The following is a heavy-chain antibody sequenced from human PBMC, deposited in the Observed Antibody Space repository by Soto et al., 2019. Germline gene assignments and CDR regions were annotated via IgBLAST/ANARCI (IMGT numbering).Heavy chain of an antibody. J-gene: IGHJ2*01. D-gene: IGHD3-10*01. Sequence: QVQLLQSGTEVKKPGASMKISCEPSGFPFTSYTYHWVRQAPGRRPGWVAWINGGSGKTEFSQKLQDRATLTIDTSAYTIYLEARNLRSEEWITYPRVEVHYLADCYLALWGRGTLV. CDR3: VEVHYLADCYLAL. V-gene: IGHV1-3*01. CDR2: INGGSGKT. CDR1: GFPFTSYT.